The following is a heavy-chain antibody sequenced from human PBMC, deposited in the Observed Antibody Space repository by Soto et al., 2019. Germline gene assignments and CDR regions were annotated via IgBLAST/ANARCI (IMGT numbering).Heavy chain of an antibody. CDR2: ISGSGGTT. V-gene: IGHV3-23*01. CDR1: GFSFSNYA. CDR3: AKGRSALPIFDY. Sequence: EVQLLESGGGWIQPGGSLRLSCAASGFSFSNYAMNWVRQAPGKGLEWVSFISGSGGTTDYADSVRGRFRLSRDNSKNTVDLEMNSLGTEDTAVYFCAKGRSALPIFDYWGQGVMVTVSS. J-gene: IGHJ4*02.